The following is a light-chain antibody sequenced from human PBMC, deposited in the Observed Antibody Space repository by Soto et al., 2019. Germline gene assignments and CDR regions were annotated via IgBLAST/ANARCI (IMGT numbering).Light chain of an antibody. CDR3: ISYTDRQSYL. Sequence: QSVLTQPASVSGSPGQSITISCTGTSRDVGGYNYVSWYQQYPGKAPKLMIYGVTNRPSGVSNRFSGSKTGNTASLTISGLQAEDEAYYYCISYTDRQSYLFGTGTKV. CDR1: SRDVGGYNY. V-gene: IGLV2-14*01. J-gene: IGLJ1*01. CDR2: GVT.